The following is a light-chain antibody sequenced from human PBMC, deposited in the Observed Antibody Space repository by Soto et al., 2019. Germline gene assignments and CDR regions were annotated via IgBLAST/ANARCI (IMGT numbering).Light chain of an antibody. V-gene: IGLV4-69*01. J-gene: IGLJ2*01. CDR1: SGHSTYA. Sequence: QPVLTQSPSASASLGASVKLTCTLSSGHSTYAIAWHQQQPEKGPRYLMKLNSDGSHNKGDGIPDRFSGSSSGAERYLTISSLQSEDEADYYCQTWDTGMVFGGGTKVTVL. CDR2: LNSDGSH. CDR3: QTWDTGMV.